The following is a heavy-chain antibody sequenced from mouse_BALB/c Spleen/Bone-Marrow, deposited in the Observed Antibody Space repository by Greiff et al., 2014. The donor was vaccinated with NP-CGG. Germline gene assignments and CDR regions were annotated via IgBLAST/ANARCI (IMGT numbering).Heavy chain of an antibody. D-gene: IGHD2-10*02. Sequence: EVQLQQSGAELVRSGASVKLSCTASGFNINDYYMHWVKQRPEQGLEWIGWIDPDNGDTVYAPKFQGMTTITANTSSNTAFLKLSSLTSEKNAVYYCKEGYGNYGYWGQGTTLTVSS. CDR1: GFNINDYY. CDR3: KEGYGNYGY. J-gene: IGHJ2*01. V-gene: IGHV14-4*02. CDR2: IDPDNGDT.